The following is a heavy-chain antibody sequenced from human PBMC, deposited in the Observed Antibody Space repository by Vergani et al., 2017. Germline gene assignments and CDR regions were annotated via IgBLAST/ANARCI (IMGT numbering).Heavy chain of an antibody. CDR2: ISSNGGST. V-gene: IGHV3-64D*06. CDR3: VKDGGSGYYYGSAKYYYYGMDV. Sequence: EVQLVESGGGLVQPGGSLRLSCSASGFTFSSYAMHWVRQAPGKGLEYVSAISSNGGSTNYADSVKGRFTISRDNAKNTLYLQMSSLRAEDTAVYYCVKDGGSGYYYGSAKYYYYGMDVWGQGTTVTVSS. J-gene: IGHJ6*02. CDR1: GFTFSSYA. D-gene: IGHD3-10*01.